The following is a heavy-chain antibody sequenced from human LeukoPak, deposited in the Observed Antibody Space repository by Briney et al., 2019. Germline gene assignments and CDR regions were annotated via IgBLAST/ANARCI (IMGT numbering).Heavy chain of an antibody. CDR1: GYSFTSYW. CDR3: ARVGQVDIVATNHLWIGYFDY. CDR2: IYPGDSDT. V-gene: IGHV5-51*01. Sequence: GESLKISCKGSGYSFTSYWIGWVRQMPGKGLEWMGIIYPGDSDTRYSPSFQGQVTISADKSISTAYLQWSSLKASDTAMYYCARVGQVDIVATNHLWIGYFDYWGQGTLVTDSS. J-gene: IGHJ4*02. D-gene: IGHD5-12*01.